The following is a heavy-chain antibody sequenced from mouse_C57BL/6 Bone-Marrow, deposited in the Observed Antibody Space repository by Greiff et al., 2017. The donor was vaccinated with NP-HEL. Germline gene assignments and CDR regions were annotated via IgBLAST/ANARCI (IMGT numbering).Heavy chain of an antibody. D-gene: IGHD1-1*01. CDR3: TPTTGVATGFDYAMDY. J-gene: IGHJ4*01. CDR2: IDPETGGT. CDR1: GYTFTDYE. V-gene: IGHV1-15*01. Sequence: QVQLQQSGAELVRPGASVTLSCKASGYTFTDYEMHWVKQTPVHGLEWIGAIDPETGGTAYNQKFKGKAILTADKSSSTAYMELRSLTSEDSAVYYCTPTTGVATGFDYAMDYWGQGTSVTVSS.